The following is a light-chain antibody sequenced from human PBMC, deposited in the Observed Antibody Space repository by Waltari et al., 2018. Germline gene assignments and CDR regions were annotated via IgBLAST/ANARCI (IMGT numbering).Light chain of an antibody. CDR1: QSLTTTY. CDR3: HQYGRSILYT. CDR2: GAS. J-gene: IGKJ2*01. V-gene: IGKV3-20*01. Sequence: VLTQSPRPPSLSSGERATPSCRARQSLTTTYLAWYQQKHGQAPRRLIYGASSRAAGVPDRISGSGSGTDVTLTISRLEPEDDAGYYCHQYGRSILYTFGQGTKLEMK.